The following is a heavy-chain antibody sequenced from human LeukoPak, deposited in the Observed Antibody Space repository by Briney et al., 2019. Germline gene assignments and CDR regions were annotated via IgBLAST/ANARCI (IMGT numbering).Heavy chain of an antibody. J-gene: IGHJ5*02. V-gene: IGHV1-46*01. CDR1: GYAFTSYY. CDR2: INPSGGST. CDR3: AREVWFGELSLGWFDP. Sequence: ASVKVSCKASGYAFTSYYMHWVRQAPGQGLEWMGIINPSGGSTSYAQKFQGRVTMTRDTSTSTVYMELSSLRSENTAVYYCAREVWFGELSLGWFDPWGQGTLVTVSS. D-gene: IGHD3-10*01.